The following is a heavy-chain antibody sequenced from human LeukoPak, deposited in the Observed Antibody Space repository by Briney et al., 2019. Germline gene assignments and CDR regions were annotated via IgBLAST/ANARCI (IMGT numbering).Heavy chain of an antibody. J-gene: IGHJ4*02. Sequence: GGSLRLSCAASGFTVSSNYMSWVRQAPGKGLEWVSVIYSGGSTHYADSVKGRFTISRDNSKNTLYLQMNSLRVEDTAVYYCARGRNSSSWDTPVFDYWGQGALVTVSS. CDR2: IYSGGST. V-gene: IGHV3-66*01. D-gene: IGHD6-13*01. CDR3: ARGRNSSSWDTPVFDY. CDR1: GFTVSSNY.